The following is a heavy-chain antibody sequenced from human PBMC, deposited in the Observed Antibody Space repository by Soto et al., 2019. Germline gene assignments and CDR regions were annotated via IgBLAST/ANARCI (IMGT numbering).Heavy chain of an antibody. Sequence: PGGSLRLSCTASGFTFGDYAMSWFRQAPGKGLEWVGFIRSKAYGGTTEYAASVKGRFTISRDDSKSIAHLQMNSLKTEDTAVYYCTRDRGYSSSWRGAYWGQGTLVT. CDR3: TRDRGYSSSWRGAY. J-gene: IGHJ4*02. D-gene: IGHD6-13*01. CDR1: GFTFGDYA. V-gene: IGHV3-49*03. CDR2: IRSKAYGGTT.